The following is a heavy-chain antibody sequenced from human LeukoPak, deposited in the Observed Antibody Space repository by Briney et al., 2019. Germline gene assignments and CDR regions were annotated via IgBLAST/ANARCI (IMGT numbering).Heavy chain of an antibody. CDR3: ARVIGQYSSDWYGPSDY. CDR1: GFTFSSYA. D-gene: IGHD6-19*01. V-gene: IGHV3-30*04. Sequence: GGSLRLSCAASGFTFSSYAMHWVRQAPGKGLEWVAVISYDGSNKYYADSVKGRFTISRDNSKNTLYLQMNSLRAEDTAVYYCARVIGQYSSDWYGPSDYWGQGTLVTVSS. J-gene: IGHJ4*02. CDR2: ISYDGSNK.